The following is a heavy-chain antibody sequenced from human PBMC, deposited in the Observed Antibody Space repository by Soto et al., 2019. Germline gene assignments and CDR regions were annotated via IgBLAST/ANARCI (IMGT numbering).Heavy chain of an antibody. CDR1: GGTFSSYA. D-gene: IGHD2-2*01. J-gene: IGHJ6*02. Sequence: GASVKVSCKASGGTFSSYAISWVRQAPGQGLEWMGGIIPISDTTNYAQKFQGRVTITADESTSTAYMELSSLRSEDTAVYYCARSQGSSTSLEIYYYYYYGMDVWGQGTTVTVPS. V-gene: IGHV1-69*13. CDR3: ARSQGSSTSLEIYYYYYYGMDV. CDR2: IIPISDTT.